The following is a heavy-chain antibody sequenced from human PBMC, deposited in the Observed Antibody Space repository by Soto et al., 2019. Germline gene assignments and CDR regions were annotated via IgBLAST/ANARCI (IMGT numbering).Heavy chain of an antibody. J-gene: IGHJ4*02. CDR3: ARDLRGSYDY. V-gene: IGHV3-7*03. Sequence: EVQLVESGGGLVQRGGSLRLSCAASGFTFNNYWMSWVRQAPGKGLEWVANRKQDGSEKYYVDSVKGRFTISRDNAKNSLYLQMNSLRAEDTAVYYCARDLRGSYDYWGQGTLVTVSS. CDR2: RKQDGSEK. D-gene: IGHD3-10*01. CDR1: GFTFNNYW.